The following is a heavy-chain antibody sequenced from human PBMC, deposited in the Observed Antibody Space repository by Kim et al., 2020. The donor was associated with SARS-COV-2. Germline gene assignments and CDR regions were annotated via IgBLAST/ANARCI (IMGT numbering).Heavy chain of an antibody. V-gene: IGHV1-46*01. CDR3: AREERV. Sequence: HSSDNTTYAHNFQGRVTMTRDTSTSTVYMKLSSLTSEDTAVYYCAREERVWGQGTLVTVSS. J-gene: IGHJ4*02. CDR2: HSSDNT.